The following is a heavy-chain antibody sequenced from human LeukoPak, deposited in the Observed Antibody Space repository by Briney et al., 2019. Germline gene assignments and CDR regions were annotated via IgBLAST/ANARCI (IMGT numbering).Heavy chain of an antibody. CDR2: INLNSGGT. J-gene: IGHJ5*02. D-gene: IGHD3-10*01. CDR1: GYTFTGYY. V-gene: IGHV1-2*02. CDR3: ARDVRLLWFGELWKGEVDP. Sequence: ASVKVSCKTSGYTFTGYYMHWVRQAPGQGLEWMGGINLNSGGTNYAQKFQGRVTMTRDTSISTAYMELSRLRSDDTAVYYCARDVRLLWFGELWKGEVDPWGQGTLVTVSS.